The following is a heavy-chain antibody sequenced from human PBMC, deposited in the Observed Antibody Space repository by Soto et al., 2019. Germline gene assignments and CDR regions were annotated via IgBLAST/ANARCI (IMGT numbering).Heavy chain of an antibody. CDR3: AKDVR. Sequence: EVYLVESGGDLVQPGGSLRLSCAASGFTFSSHWMSWVRQAPGKGLEWVANIKGDGSEKYYVDSVKGRFTISRDNAKNSLYLQMNSLRVEDTALYYCAKDVRWGQGTLVTVSS. CDR1: GFTFSSHW. V-gene: IGHV3-7*05. J-gene: IGHJ4*02. CDR2: IKGDGSEK.